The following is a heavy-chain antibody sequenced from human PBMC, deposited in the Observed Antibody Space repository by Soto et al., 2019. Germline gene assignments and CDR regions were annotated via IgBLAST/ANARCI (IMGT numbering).Heavy chain of an antibody. J-gene: IGHJ6*02. CDR3: ASRGKTIFGVVITPDYYYYGMDV. V-gene: IGHV1-69*01. D-gene: IGHD3-3*01. CDR2: IIPIFGTA. Sequence: QVQLVQSGAEVKKPGSSVKVSCKASGGTFSSYAISWVRQAPGPGLEWMGGIIPIFGTANYAQKFQGRVTITADESTSTAYMELSSLRSEVTAVYYCASRGKTIFGVVITPDYYYYGMDVWGQGTTVTVSS. CDR1: GGTFSSYA.